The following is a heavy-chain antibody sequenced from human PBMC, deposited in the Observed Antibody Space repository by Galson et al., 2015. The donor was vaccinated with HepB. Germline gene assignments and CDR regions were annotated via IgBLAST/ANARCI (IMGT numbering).Heavy chain of an antibody. V-gene: IGHV1-2*02. Sequence: SVKVSCKASGYTFTGYYMHWVRQAPGQGLEWMGWINPNSGGTNYAQKFQGRVTMTRDTSISTAYMELSRLRSDDTAVYYCARDYYEGSYGMDVWGQGTTVTVSS. D-gene: IGHD3-22*01. CDR3: ARDYYEGSYGMDV. CDR2: INPNSGGT. CDR1: GYTFTGYY. J-gene: IGHJ6*02.